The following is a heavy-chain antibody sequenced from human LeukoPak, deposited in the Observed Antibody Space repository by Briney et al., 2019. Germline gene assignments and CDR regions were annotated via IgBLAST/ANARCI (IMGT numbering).Heavy chain of an antibody. CDR2: ISSSGSTI. CDR1: GFTFSSYE. V-gene: IGHV3-48*03. D-gene: IGHD3-16*02. Sequence: GGSLRLXCAASGFTFSSYEMNWVRQAPGKGLEWVSYISSSGSTIYYADSVKGRFTNSRDNAKNSLYLQMNSLRAEDTAVYYCASPYYDYVWGSYRFDYWGQGTLVTVSS. CDR3: ASPYYDYVWGSYRFDY. J-gene: IGHJ4*02.